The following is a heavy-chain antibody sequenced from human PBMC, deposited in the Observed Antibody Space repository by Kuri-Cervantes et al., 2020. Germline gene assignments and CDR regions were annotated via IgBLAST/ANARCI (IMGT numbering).Heavy chain of an antibody. CDR3: AHEDYGVSVFDF. Sequence: SGPTLVKPTQTPTLTCTFSGFSLSTSGVGVGWIRQPPGKALEWLALIYWDDDKRYSPSLKSRLTITKDTSKNQVVLTMTNMDPVDTATYYCAHEDYGVSVFDFWGQGTLVTVSS. CDR2: IYWDDDK. V-gene: IGHV2-5*02. CDR1: GFSLSTSGVG. J-gene: IGHJ4*02. D-gene: IGHD4-17*01.